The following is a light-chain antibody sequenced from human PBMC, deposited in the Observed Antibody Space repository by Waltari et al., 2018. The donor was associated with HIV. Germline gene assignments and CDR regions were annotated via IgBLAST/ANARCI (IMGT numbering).Light chain of an antibody. V-gene: IGLV4-69*01. Sequence: QLVLTQSPSASASLGASVKLTCTLSSGHSSYAIAWHQQQPEKGPRYLMKLHSDGSHSKGDGIPSRFSGSSSGAERYLTISSLQSEDEADYYCQTWGTGIHVFGTGTKVTVL. CDR2: LHSDGSH. J-gene: IGLJ1*01. CDR3: QTWGTGIHV. CDR1: SGHSSYA.